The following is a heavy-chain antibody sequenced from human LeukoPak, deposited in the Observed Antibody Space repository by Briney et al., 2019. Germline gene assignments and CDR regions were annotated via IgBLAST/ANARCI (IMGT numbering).Heavy chain of an antibody. V-gene: IGHV3-48*04. D-gene: IGHD2/OR15-2a*01. CDR1: GFTFSSYS. CDR3: ARERTTIVSGTTIGAY. J-gene: IGHJ4*02. CDR2: IAGGGDTI. Sequence: HPGGSLRLSCAASGFTFSSYSMNWVRQAPGKGLEWISYIAGGGDTIYYADSVKGRFTISRDNAKNSLYLQMNSLRADDTAVYYCARERTTIVSGTTIGAYWGQGTLVTVSS.